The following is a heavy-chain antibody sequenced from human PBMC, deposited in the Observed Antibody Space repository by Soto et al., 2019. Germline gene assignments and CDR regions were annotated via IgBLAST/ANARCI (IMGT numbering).Heavy chain of an antibody. Sequence: QVQLVQSGAEVKKPGASVKVSCKASGYTFTGYYMHWVRQAPGQGLEWMGWINPNSGGTNYAQKCQGRVTMTRDTSISTAYMELSRLRSDDTAVYYCALTPQLEWLPQGDYWGQGTLVTVSS. CDR1: GYTFTGYY. J-gene: IGHJ4*02. D-gene: IGHD3-3*01. CDR3: ALTPQLEWLPQGDY. V-gene: IGHV1-2*02. CDR2: INPNSGGT.